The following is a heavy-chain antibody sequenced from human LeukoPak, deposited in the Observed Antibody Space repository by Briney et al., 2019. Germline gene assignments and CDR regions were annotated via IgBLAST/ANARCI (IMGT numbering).Heavy chain of an antibody. CDR1: GFTVSSNY. Sequence: GGSLRLSCAASGFTVSSNYMSGARQAPGKGREGLSVIYSCGSTYYSDSVKGRFTIPRNKSKNTLYVQMNSLSAEETAVYYCERFGPLDAFDIWGPGTMVTVSS. CDR3: ERFGPLDAFDI. V-gene: IGHV3-53*01. CDR2: IYSCGST. D-gene: IGHD3-10*01. J-gene: IGHJ3*02.